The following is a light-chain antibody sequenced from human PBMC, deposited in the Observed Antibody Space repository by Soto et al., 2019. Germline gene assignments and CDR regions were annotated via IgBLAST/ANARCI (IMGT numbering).Light chain of an antibody. V-gene: IGKV1-5*03. Sequence: DIQMTQSPSTLSSSVGDRVTITCRASQTINTCLAWYQQKPGKAPNLLIYSASNLVSGVPARFSGSGSGTEFTLTISSLEPDDFSMYYCHQYETASRTFGPGTKVDI. CDR2: SAS. J-gene: IGKJ3*01. CDR3: HQYETASRT. CDR1: QTINTC.